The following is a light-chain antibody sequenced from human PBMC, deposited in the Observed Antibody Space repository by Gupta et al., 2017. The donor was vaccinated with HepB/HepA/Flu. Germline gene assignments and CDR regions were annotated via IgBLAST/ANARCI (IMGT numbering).Light chain of an antibody. CDR2: QDS. CDR1: KLGDKY. CDR3: HAWDSSTVV. V-gene: IGLV3-1*01. Sequence: SYELTQPPSVSVSPGQTASITCSGDKLGDKYACWYQQKPGQYPVLVIYQDSKRPSGITERFSGSNSGNAATLTISGTQAMDEAYYYCHAWDSSTVVFGGGTKLTVL. J-gene: IGLJ2*01.